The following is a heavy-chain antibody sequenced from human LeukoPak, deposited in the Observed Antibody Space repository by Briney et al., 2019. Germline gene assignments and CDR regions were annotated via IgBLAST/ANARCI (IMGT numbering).Heavy chain of an antibody. V-gene: IGHV3-64*01. D-gene: IGHD5-12*01. CDR3: ARDSIVATFDY. Sequence: SGGSLRLSCAASGFTFSSYAMHWVRQAPGKGLEYVSAISSNGGSTYYANSVKGRFTISRDNSKNTLYLQMGSLRAEDMAVYYCARDSIVATFDYWGQGTLVTVPS. J-gene: IGHJ4*02. CDR2: ISSNGGST. CDR1: GFTFSSYA.